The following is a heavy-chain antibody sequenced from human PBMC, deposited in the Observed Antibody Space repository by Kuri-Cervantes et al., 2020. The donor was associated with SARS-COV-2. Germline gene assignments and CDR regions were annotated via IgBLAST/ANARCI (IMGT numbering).Heavy chain of an antibody. D-gene: IGHD2-2*01. V-gene: IGHV3-21*01. CDR1: GFAFSSYV. Sequence: GESLKISCAASGFAFSSYVLHWVRRAPGKGPEWVSAISGSGGSTYYADSVKGRFTISRDNAKNSVYLQMNSLRAEDTAVYYCARDFRAQYQVVINFYYYGMDVWGQGPTVTVSS. CDR2: ISGSGGST. J-gene: IGHJ6*02. CDR3: ARDFRAQYQVVINFYYYGMDV.